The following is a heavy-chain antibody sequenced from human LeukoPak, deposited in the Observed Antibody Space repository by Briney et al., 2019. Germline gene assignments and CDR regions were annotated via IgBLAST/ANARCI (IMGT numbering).Heavy chain of an antibody. J-gene: IGHJ5*02. Sequence: SETLSLTCAVYGGSFSGYYWSWIRQPPGKGLEWIGEINHSGSTNYNPSLKSRVTISVDTSKNQFSLKLSSVTAADPAVYYCARAYCSSTSCYNLRWFDPWGQGTLVTVSS. D-gene: IGHD2-2*02. CDR3: ARAYCSSTSCYNLRWFDP. V-gene: IGHV4-34*01. CDR1: GGSFSGYY. CDR2: INHSGST.